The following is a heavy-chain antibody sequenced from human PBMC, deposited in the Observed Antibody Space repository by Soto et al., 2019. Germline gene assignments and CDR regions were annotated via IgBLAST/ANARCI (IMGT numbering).Heavy chain of an antibody. CDR1: GFTFSSYA. CDR2: ISGSGGST. D-gene: IGHD3-3*01. J-gene: IGHJ4*02. CDR3: AKVLYYDFWSGYSLFDY. V-gene: IGHV3-23*01. Sequence: GGSLRLSCAASGFTFSSYAMSWVRQAPGKGLEWVSAISGSGGSTYYADSVKGRFTISRDNSKNTLYLQMNSLRAEDTAVYYCAKVLYYDFWSGYSLFDYWGQGTLVTVSS.